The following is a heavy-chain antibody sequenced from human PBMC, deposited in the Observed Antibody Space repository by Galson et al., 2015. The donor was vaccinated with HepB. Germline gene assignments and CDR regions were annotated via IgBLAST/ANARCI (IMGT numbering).Heavy chain of an antibody. D-gene: IGHD5-24*01. J-gene: IGHJ4*02. V-gene: IGHV2-5*02. CDR3: AHTAGWLPDY. CDR2: IYWDDVR. Sequence: PALVKPPQTLTLTCTFSGFSLNDNAVGVAWIRQPPGKALEWLELIYWDDVRHYNPSLNNRLAITKDSSKNQVVLTLSDIDPVDTATYYCAHTAGWLPDYWGQGTLVTVST. CDR1: GFSLNDNAVG.